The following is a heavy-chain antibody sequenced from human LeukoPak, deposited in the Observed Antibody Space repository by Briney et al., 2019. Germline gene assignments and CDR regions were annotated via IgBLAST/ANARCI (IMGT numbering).Heavy chain of an antibody. V-gene: IGHV3-33*06. CDR3: AKEGYSYGSDY. Sequence: GRSLRLSCAASGFTFSSYGMHWVRQAPGKGLEWVAVIWYDGSNKYYADSVKGRFTISRDNSKNTLYLQMNSLRAEDTAVYYCAKEGYSYGSDYWGQGTLVTVSS. CDR1: GFTFSSYG. CDR2: IWYDGSNK. J-gene: IGHJ4*02. D-gene: IGHD5-18*01.